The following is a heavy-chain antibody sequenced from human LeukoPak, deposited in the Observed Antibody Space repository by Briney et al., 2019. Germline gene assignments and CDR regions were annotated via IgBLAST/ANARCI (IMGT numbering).Heavy chain of an antibody. D-gene: IGHD2-2*02. Sequence: GESLKIYCKGSGYSFTSYWIGWVRQMPGKGLEWMGIIHPGDSDTRYSPSLQGQVTISVDKSMSTAYLQWSSLKASDTAMYYCARHEGYCSSTSCYIYFQDWGQGTLVTVSS. CDR3: ARHEGYCSSTSCYIYFQD. J-gene: IGHJ1*01. V-gene: IGHV5-51*01. CDR2: IHPGDSDT. CDR1: GYSFTSYW.